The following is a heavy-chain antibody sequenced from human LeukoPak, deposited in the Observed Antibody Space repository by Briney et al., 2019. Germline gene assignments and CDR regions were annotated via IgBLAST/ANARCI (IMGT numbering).Heavy chain of an antibody. CDR3: ARDPNRYDYVWGSYRTGDAFDI. CDR1: GYTFTSYG. V-gene: IGHV1-18*01. D-gene: IGHD3-16*02. J-gene: IGHJ3*02. Sequence: ASVKVSCKASGYTFTSYGISWVRQAPGQGLEWRGWISAYNGNTNYAQKLQGRVTMTTDTSTSTAYMELRSLRSDDTAVYYCARDPNRYDYVWGSYRTGDAFDIWGQGTMVTVSS. CDR2: ISAYNGNT.